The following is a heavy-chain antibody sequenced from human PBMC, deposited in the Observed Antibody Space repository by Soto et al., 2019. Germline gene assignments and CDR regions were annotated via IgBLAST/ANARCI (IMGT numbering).Heavy chain of an antibody. J-gene: IGHJ4*02. Sequence: ASVKVSCKASGYTFTSYYMHWVRQAPGQGLEWMGIINPSGGSTSYAQKFQGRVTMTRDTSTSTVYMELSSLRSEDTAVYYCARDYDRSGYPRYYFDYWGQGTLVTVSS. CDR3: ARDYDRSGYPRYYFDY. V-gene: IGHV1-46*01. CDR2: INPSGGST. CDR1: GYTFTSYY. D-gene: IGHD3-22*01.